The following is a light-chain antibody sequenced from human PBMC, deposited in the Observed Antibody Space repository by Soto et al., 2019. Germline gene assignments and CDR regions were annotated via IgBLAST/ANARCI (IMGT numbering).Light chain of an antibody. CDR2: GVS. V-gene: IGLV2-14*01. J-gene: IGLJ2*01. CDR3: SSYTGTNIVV. CDR1: SNDVGGYNY. Sequence: QAVVAQPASVSGSPGQSITISCTGTSNDVGGYNYVSWYQQHPGKAPRLIIYGVSNRPSGFSDRFSGSKSGNTASLTISGLQAEDEGDYYCSSYTGTNIVVFGGGTKLTVL.